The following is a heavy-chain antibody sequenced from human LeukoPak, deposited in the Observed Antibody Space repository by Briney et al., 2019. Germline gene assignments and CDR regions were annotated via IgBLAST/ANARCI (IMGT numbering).Heavy chain of an antibody. D-gene: IGHD3-10*01. Sequence: RGSLRLSCAASGFTVSSNYMSWVRQAPGKGLERVSDIYTGRGTYYSDSVKGRFTISKDNSKSTLYLQMNSLRAEDTAVYYCARRGDYGSGSYFDYWGQGTLVTVSS. J-gene: IGHJ4*02. CDR1: GFTVSSNY. CDR3: ARRGDYGSGSYFDY. V-gene: IGHV3-66*01. CDR2: IYTGRGT.